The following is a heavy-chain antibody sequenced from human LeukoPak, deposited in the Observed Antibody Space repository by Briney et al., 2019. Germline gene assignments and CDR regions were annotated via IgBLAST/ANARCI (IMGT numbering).Heavy chain of an antibody. CDR1: GYSFTSYW. Sequence: GESLKISCKGSGYSFTSYWIGWVRQMPGKGLEWMGIIYPGDSDTRYSPSFQGQVTVSADKSISTAYLQWSSLKASDTAMYYCARGGSEQLVRVAFDIWGQGTMVTVSS. CDR2: IYPGDSDT. CDR3: ARGGSEQLVRVAFDI. J-gene: IGHJ3*02. V-gene: IGHV5-51*01. D-gene: IGHD6-6*01.